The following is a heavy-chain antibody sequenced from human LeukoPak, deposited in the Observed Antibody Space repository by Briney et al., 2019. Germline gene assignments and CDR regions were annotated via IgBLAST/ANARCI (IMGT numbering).Heavy chain of an antibody. CDR1: GYTFTNYG. CDR2: ISAYNGNT. D-gene: IGHD3-3*01. Sequence: GASVKVSCTASGYTFTNYGISWVRQAPGQGLEWMGWISAYNGNTNYAQKLQGRVTMTTDTSTSTAYMELRSLRSDDTAVYYCARGPYDFWSGYYGYWGQGTLVTVSS. J-gene: IGHJ4*02. CDR3: ARGPYDFWSGYYGY. V-gene: IGHV1-18*01.